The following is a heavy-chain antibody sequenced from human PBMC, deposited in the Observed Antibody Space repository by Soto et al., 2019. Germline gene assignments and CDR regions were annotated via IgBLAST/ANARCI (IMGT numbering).Heavy chain of an antibody. CDR1: GGSVSSGSYY. CDR2: IYYSGST. CDR3: ARLCADERGYYYYGMDV. V-gene: IGHV4-61*01. Sequence: SETLSLTCTVSGGSVSSGSYYWSWIRQPPGKGLEWIGYIYYSGSTNYNPSLKSRVTTSVDTSKNQFSLKLSSVTAADTAVYYCARLCADERGYYYYGMDVWGQGTTVTVSS. J-gene: IGHJ6*02.